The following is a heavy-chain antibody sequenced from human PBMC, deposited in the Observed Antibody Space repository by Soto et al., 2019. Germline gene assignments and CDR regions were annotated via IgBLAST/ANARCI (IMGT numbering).Heavy chain of an antibody. Sequence: SLRLSCAASGFAVNSNYMSWVRQAPGKGLEWVSVIYGGGTTYYSDSVKGRFTISRDNSKNTLFLQMNSLRAEDTAVYYCARDVIVVVPAARWGIYYYGMDVWGQGTTVTVSS. J-gene: IGHJ6*02. V-gene: IGHV3-53*01. CDR1: GFAVNSNY. CDR2: IYGGGTT. D-gene: IGHD2-2*01. CDR3: ARDVIVVVPAARWGIYYYGMDV.